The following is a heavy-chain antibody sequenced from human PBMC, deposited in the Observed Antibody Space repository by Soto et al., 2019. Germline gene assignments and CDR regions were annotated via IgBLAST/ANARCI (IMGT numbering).Heavy chain of an antibody. CDR3: ESGGSMVRGVITLDY. CDR2: ISAVNGNT. V-gene: IGHV1-18*01. D-gene: IGHD3-10*01. CDR1: GYAFINYG. Sequence: QVALVQSGAEVKKPGASVKVSCKASGYAFINYGFAWVRQAPGQGLEWMGWISAVNGNTNSAQNLQGRFTMAVDATTSTAYMELRSLTSDDTAVYYCESGGSMVRGVITLDYWGQGALVTVSS. J-gene: IGHJ4*02.